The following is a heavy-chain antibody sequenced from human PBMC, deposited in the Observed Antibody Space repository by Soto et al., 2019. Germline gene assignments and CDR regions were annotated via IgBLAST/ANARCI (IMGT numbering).Heavy chain of an antibody. Sequence: SETLSLTCAVSGYSISSGYYWGWIRQPPGKGLEWIGSIYHSGSTNYNPSLKSRVTISVDTSKNQFSLKLSSVTAADTAVYYCARGILTGYYRYYYYYGMDVWGQGTTVTVSS. D-gene: IGHD3-9*01. CDR3: ARGILTGYYRYYYYYGMDV. CDR1: GYSISSGYY. V-gene: IGHV4-38-2*01. CDR2: IYHSGST. J-gene: IGHJ6*02.